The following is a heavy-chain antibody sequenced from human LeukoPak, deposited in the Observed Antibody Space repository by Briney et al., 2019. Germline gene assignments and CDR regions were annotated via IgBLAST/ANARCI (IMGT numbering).Heavy chain of an antibody. V-gene: IGHV4-38-2*01. D-gene: IGHD6-6*01. CDR1: GYSISSGYY. CDR2: IYHSGST. J-gene: IGHJ4*02. Sequence: WEILSLTCAVSGYSISSGYYWGWLRQPPGKGLEWIGSIYHSGSTYYNPSLKSRVTISVDTSKNQFSLKLSSVTAADTAVYYCARTRQLIRDFDYWGQGTLVIVSS. CDR3: ARTRQLIRDFDY.